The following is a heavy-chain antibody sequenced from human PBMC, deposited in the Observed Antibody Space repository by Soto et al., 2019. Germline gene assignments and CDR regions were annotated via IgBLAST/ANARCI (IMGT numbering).Heavy chain of an antibody. CDR2: INPHGGST. V-gene: IGHV1-46*01. CDR1: GDTFTSYY. D-gene: IGHD3-3*01. Sequence: ASVKFSCKAPGDTFTSYYLNWVRQAPGQGLELMGVINPHGGSTKYAQKFQGRVTMTRDTSRSTVYMELRSLRSDDTAIYYCARSSGGNFGIIIEGSNWFDPWGQGTLVTVSS. CDR3: ARSSGGNFGIIIEGSNWFDP. J-gene: IGHJ5*02.